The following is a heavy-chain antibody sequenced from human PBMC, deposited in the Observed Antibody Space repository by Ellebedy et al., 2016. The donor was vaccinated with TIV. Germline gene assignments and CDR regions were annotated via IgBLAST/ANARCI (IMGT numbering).Heavy chain of an antibody. J-gene: IGHJ4*02. Sequence: MPSETLSLTCTVSGGSISSSSYYRGWLRQPPGKGLEWIGSIYYSGSTYYNPSLKSRVTISVDTSKNQFSLKLSSVTAADTAVYYCARRVGATASVQPYDYWGQGTLVTVSS. V-gene: IGHV4-39*01. CDR2: IYYSGST. D-gene: IGHD1-26*01. CDR3: ARRVGATASVQPYDY. CDR1: GGSISSSSYY.